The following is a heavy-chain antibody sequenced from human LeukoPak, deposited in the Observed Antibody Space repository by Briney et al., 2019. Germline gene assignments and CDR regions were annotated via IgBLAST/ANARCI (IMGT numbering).Heavy chain of an antibody. CDR3: ARVISTGAFDI. Sequence: SETLSLTCAVYCGYFSGYYWTWIRQPPGKGLEWIGEINHSGSTNYNPSLKSRVTISVDTSKNQFSLKLSSVTAADTAVYYCARVISTGAFDIWGQGTMVTVSS. CDR2: INHSGST. CDR1: CGYFSGYY. D-gene: IGHD2-8*02. V-gene: IGHV4-34*01. J-gene: IGHJ3*02.